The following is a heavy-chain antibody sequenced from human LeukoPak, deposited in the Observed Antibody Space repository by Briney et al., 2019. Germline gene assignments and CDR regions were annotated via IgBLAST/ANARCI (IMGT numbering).Heavy chain of an antibody. CDR2: IYYSGST. J-gene: IGHJ5*02. D-gene: IGHD1-1*01. V-gene: IGHV4-39*01. CDR1: GGSISSSSYY. CDR3: ARVPGGALNWFDP. Sequence: SETLSLTCTVSGGSISSSSYYWGWIRQPPGKGLEWIGSIYYSGSTYYNPSLKSRVTISVYTSKNQFSLKLRSVTAADTSVYYCARVPGGALNWFDPWGQGTLVTVSS.